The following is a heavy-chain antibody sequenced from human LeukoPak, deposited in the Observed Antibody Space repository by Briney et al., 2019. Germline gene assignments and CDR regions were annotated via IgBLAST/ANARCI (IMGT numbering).Heavy chain of an antibody. V-gene: IGHV4-39*02. J-gene: IGHJ4*02. D-gene: IGHD2-2*01. CDR3: ARDSSTSCFDY. CDR1: GGSISSNNYY. CDR2: IYYSGST. Sequence: SETLSLTCTVSGGSISSNNYYWGWIRQPPGKGLEWIGSIYYSGSTYSNPSLKSRVTISVDTSKNQFSLKLSSVTAADTAVYYCARDSSTSCFDYWGQGTLVTVSS.